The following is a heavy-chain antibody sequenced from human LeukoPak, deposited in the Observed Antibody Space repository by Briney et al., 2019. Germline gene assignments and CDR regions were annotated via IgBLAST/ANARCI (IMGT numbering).Heavy chain of an antibody. V-gene: IGHV1-46*01. D-gene: IGHD1-26*01. CDR2: INPSGGST. Sequence: GASVKVSCKASGYTFTSYYMHWVRQAPGQGLEWMGIINPSGGSTSYAQKFQGRVTMTRDTSTSTVYMELSSLRSKDTAVYYCARDWRRSGPYSGSYGPYFDYWGQGTLVTVSS. J-gene: IGHJ4*02. CDR1: GYTFTSYY. CDR3: ARDWRRSGPYSGSYGPYFDY.